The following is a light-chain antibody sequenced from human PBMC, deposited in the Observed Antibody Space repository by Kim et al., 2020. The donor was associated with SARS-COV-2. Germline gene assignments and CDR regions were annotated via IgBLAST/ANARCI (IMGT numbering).Light chain of an antibody. CDR2: LGS. CDR3: MQALQTPWT. V-gene: IGKV2-28*01. J-gene: IGKJ1*01. Sequence: DIVMTQSPLSLPVTPGEPASISCRSSQSLLYSNGYNYLDWYLQKPGQSPQLLIYLGSYRASGVPDRFSGSGSGTDFTLKISRVEAEDVGVYYCMQALQTPWTFGQGTKLEI. CDR1: QSLLYSNGYNY.